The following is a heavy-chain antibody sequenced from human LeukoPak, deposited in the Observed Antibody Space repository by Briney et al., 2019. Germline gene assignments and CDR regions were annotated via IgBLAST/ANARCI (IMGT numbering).Heavy chain of an antibody. J-gene: IGHJ5*02. CDR2: IYPGDSDT. Sequence: GESLKISCKVSGYSFTSYWIGWVRQMPGKGLEWMGIIYPGDSDTRYSPSFQGQVTISADKSISTAYLQWSSLKASDTAMYYCARRPDYGDYGMRFDPWGQGTLVTVSS. D-gene: IGHD4-17*01. V-gene: IGHV5-51*01. CDR3: ARRPDYGDYGMRFDP. CDR1: GYSFTSYW.